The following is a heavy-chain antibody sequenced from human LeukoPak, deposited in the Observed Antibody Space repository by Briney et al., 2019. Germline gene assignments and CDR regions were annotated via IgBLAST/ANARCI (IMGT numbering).Heavy chain of an antibody. D-gene: IGHD3-3*01. CDR3: AREGPDYDFWSGPTSLDY. CDR1: GYTFTSYG. V-gene: IGHV1-18*01. Sequence: ASVKVSCKASGYTFTSYGISWVRQAPGQGLEWMGWISAYNGNTNYAQKLQGRVTMTTVTSTSTAYMELRSLRSDDTAVYYCAREGPDYDFWSGPTSLDYWGQGTLVTVSS. J-gene: IGHJ4*02. CDR2: ISAYNGNT.